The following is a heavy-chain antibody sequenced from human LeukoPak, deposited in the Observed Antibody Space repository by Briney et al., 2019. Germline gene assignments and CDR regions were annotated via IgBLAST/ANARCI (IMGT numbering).Heavy chain of an antibody. V-gene: IGHV4-34*01. D-gene: IGHD6-19*01. J-gene: IGHJ4*02. CDR2: INHSGST. CDR3: ARMGRIAVAGTQKVNDY. CDR1: GGSFSGYY. Sequence: SETLSLTCAVYGGSFSGYYWSWIRQPPGKGLEWIGEINHSGSTNYNPSLKSRVTISVDTSKNQFSLKLSSVTAADTAVHYCARMGRIAVAGTQKVNDYWGQGTLVTVSS.